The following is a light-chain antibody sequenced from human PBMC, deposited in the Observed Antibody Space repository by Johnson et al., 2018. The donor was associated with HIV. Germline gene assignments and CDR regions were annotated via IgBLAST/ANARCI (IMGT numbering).Light chain of an antibody. CDR1: NSNIGNNY. J-gene: IGLJ1*01. CDR3: GTWDSSLSAYV. CDR2: DNN. Sequence: QSVLTQPPSVSAAPGQKVTISCSGSNSNIGNNYVSWYQQLPGTAPKLIIYDNNKRPSGIPDRFSGSKSGTSATLGITGLQTGDEADYYCGTWDSSLSAYVFGTGTKVTVL. V-gene: IGLV1-51*01.